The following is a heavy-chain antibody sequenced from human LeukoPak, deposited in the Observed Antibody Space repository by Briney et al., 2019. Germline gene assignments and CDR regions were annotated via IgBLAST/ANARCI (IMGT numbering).Heavy chain of an antibody. V-gene: IGHV4-59*01. D-gene: IGHD3-22*01. CDR3: ARAVSSVVVIPF. CDR1: GGSFSGYY. CDR2: ISYSGST. J-gene: IGHJ1*01. Sequence: SETLSLTCAVYGGSFSGYYWSWIRQPPGKGLEWIGYISYSGSTNYNHSLKSRVTISVDTSKNQFSLKLSSVTAADTAVYYCARAVSSVVVIPFWGQGTLVTVSS.